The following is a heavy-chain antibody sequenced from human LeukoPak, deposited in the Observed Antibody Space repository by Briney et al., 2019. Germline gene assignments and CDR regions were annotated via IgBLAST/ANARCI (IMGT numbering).Heavy chain of an antibody. V-gene: IGHV3-66*01. D-gene: IGHD6-19*01. CDR2: IYSGGST. Sequence: PGGSLRLSCAASGFTVSRSYMSWVRQAPGKGLEWVSIIYSGGSTYYADAVKGRFTISRDNSKNTLYLQMNSLSAEDTAVYYCARGKAAVSGDTFDIWGQGTMVTVSS. CDR1: GFTVSRSY. J-gene: IGHJ3*02. CDR3: ARGKAAVSGDTFDI.